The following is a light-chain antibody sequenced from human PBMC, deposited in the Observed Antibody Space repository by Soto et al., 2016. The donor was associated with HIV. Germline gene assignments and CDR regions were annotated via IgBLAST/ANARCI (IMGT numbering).Light chain of an antibody. Sequence: DIRMTQSPSTLSASLGDRVTITCRASQSINKWLAWYQQKPGKAPNLLIYKASTSQSGVPSTFSGSGSGTEFTLIISSLQPDDFATYYCQQYESYSPSITFGQGTRLDIK. V-gene: IGKV1-5*03. CDR2: KAS. CDR3: QQYESYSPSIT. J-gene: IGKJ5*01. CDR1: QSINKW.